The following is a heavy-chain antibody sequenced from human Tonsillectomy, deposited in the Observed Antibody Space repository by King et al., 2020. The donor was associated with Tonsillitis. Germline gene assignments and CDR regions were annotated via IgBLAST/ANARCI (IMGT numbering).Heavy chain of an antibody. Sequence: QLQESGPGLVKPSETLSLTCTVSGGSIRKTNYYWGWIRQSPEKGLEWIASIYYSGSAYKNPSLKSRVTISVDTSKNQFSLKLSSVTAADTAVYYCARPAVEGMVFYGMDVWGQGTTVTVSS. J-gene: IGHJ6*02. CDR1: GGSIRKTNYY. CDR3: ARPAVEGMVFYGMDV. D-gene: IGHD3-10*01. CDR2: IYYSGSA. V-gene: IGHV4-39*01.